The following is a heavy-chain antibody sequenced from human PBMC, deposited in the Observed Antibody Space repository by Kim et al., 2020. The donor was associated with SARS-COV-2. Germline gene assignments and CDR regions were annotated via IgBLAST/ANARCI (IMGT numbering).Heavy chain of an antibody. CDR3: AREAPYCTNGVCYGDY. CDR1: GYTFTSYG. D-gene: IGHD2-8*01. V-gene: IGHV1-18*01. J-gene: IGHJ4*02. CDR2: ISAYNGNT. Sequence: ASVKVSCKASGYTFTSYGISWVRQAPGQGLEWMGWISAYNGNTNYAQKLQGRVTMTTDTSTSTAYMELRSLRSDDTAVYYCAREAPYCTNGVCYGDYWGQGTLVTVSS.